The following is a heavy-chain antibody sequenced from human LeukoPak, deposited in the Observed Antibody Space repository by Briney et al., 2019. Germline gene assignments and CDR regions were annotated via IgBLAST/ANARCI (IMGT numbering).Heavy chain of an antibody. J-gene: IGHJ5*02. CDR3: ARVPEEYSSSWFDP. D-gene: IGHD6-6*01. Sequence: SETLSLTCTVSGGSISSSSYYWSWIRQPPGRELEWIGYIYYSGSTNYNPSLTSRVTISVDTSKNQFSLKLSSVTAADTAACYCARVPEEYSSSWFDPWGQGTLVTVSS. V-gene: IGHV4-61*01. CDR1: GGSISSSSYY. CDR2: IYYSGST.